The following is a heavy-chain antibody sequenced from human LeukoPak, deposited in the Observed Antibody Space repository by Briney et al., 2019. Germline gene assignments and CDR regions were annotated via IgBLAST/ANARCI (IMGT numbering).Heavy chain of an antibody. CDR2: IYYSGST. J-gene: IGHJ6*02. V-gene: IGHV4-59*08. Sequence: SETLSLTCTVSGGSISSYYWSWIRQPPGKGLEWIGYIYYSGSTNYNPSLKSRVTISSDTSKNQFSLKLSSVTAADTAVYYCARSCSGGSCYHYYGMDVWGQGTTVTVSS. CDR1: GGSISSYY. D-gene: IGHD2-15*01. CDR3: ARSCSGGSCYHYYGMDV.